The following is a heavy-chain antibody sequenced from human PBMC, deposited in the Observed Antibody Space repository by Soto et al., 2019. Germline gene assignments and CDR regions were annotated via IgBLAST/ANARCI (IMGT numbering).Heavy chain of an antibody. CDR1: GFTFGDYA. CDR3: TRDRYYGSGSYLEFDY. V-gene: IGHV3-49*03. J-gene: IGHJ4*02. Sequence: GGSLRLSCTASGFTFGDYAMSWFRQAPGKGLEWVGFIRSKAYGRTTEYAASVKGRFTISRDDSKSIAYLQMNSLKTEDTAVYYCTRDRYYGSGSYLEFDYWGQGTLVTVSS. CDR2: IRSKAYGRTT. D-gene: IGHD3-10*01.